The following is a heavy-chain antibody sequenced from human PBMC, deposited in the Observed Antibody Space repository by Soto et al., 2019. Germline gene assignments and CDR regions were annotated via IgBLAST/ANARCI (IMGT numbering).Heavy chain of an antibody. CDR2: IYHSGST. CDR3: ARVPGLLNTMDY. Sequence: SETLSLPCAVSGYSISSGYYWGWIRQPPGKGLEWIGCIYHSGSTYYNPSLKSRVTISVDTSKNQFSLKLSSVTAAYTAVYYIARVPGLLNTMDYWGQGTLVTVSS. D-gene: IGHD3-22*01. V-gene: IGHV4-38-2*01. CDR1: GYSISSGYY. J-gene: IGHJ4*01.